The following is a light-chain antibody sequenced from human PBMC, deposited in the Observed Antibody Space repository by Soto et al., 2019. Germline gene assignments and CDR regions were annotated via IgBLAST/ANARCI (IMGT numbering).Light chain of an antibody. CDR3: SSYTSSSALVV. CDR2: EVS. V-gene: IGLV2-14*01. CDR1: SSDVGGYNY. J-gene: IGLJ2*01. Sequence: QSALTQPASVSGSPGQSITISCTGTSSDVGGYNYVSWYQQHPGKAPKLMIYEVSNRPSGVANRFSGSTSGKTASLTISGLHAEDEDDYYCSSYTSSSALVVFGGGTKVTVL.